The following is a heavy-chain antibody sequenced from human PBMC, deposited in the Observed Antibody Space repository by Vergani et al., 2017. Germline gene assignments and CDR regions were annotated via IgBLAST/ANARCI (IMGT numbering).Heavy chain of an antibody. D-gene: IGHD3-22*01. V-gene: IGHV3-23*01. CDR1: GFTFDTYA. J-gene: IGHJ3*02. Sequence: EVQLLESGGGLVQPGGSLRLSCAASGFTFDTYAMNWVRQAPGKGLEWVSAISGIGGSTYYADSVKGRFTISRDNSRNTLYVQMNNLRAEDTAVYYCAKGYQLWLMNDAFDIWGQGTMVTVSS. CDR3: AKGYQLWLMNDAFDI. CDR2: ISGIGGST.